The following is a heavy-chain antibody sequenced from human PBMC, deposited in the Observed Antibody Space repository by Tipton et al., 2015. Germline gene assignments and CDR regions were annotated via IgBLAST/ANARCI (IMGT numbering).Heavy chain of an antibody. D-gene: IGHD6-25*01. J-gene: IGHJ4*02. V-gene: IGHV3-21*01. Sequence: SLRLSCAASGFDFTSYSMNWLRQAPGKGLEWVSSISSGSSYTYYADSVKGRFTVSRDNARSSLFLQMNSLRAEDTAVYYCARLGGLAADYWGQGTLVTVSS. CDR2: ISSGSSYT. CDR1: GFDFTSYS. CDR3: ARLGGLAADY.